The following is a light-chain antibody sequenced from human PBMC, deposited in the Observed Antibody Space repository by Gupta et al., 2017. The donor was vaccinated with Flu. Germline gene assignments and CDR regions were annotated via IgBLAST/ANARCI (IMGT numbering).Light chain of an antibody. CDR3: HSDTSSDTYV. J-gene: IGLJ1*01. V-gene: IGLV2-18*02. Sequence: QSALTQPPSVSGSPGQSVTISCTGTSGDIGTYNRVSWYQQHPGTAPKLMIYEVSSRPSGVPVRFSESESGNNDSLTISVPEGEDEADYYYHSDTSSDTYVFGTGTKLTVL. CDR1: SGDIGTYNR. CDR2: EVS.